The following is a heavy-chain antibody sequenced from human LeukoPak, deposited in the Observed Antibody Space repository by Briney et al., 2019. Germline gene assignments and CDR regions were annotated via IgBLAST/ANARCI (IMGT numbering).Heavy chain of an antibody. V-gene: IGHV3-23*01. J-gene: IGHJ3*01. Sequence: GGSLRVFCAASGVTFSSYSMNWVRQAPGKGLEWVSSITVSGGATQYADSVKGRFTISRDNSKNMLYLQMNNLRGEDTAVYYCSRDPNGDYVGAFDGWGQGSMVTVSP. D-gene: IGHD4-17*01. CDR2: ITVSGGAT. CDR3: SRDPNGDYVGAFDG. CDR1: GVTFSSYS.